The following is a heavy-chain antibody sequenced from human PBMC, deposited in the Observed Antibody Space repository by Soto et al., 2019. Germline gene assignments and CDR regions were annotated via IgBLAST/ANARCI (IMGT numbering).Heavy chain of an antibody. V-gene: IGHV1-2*02. J-gene: IGHJ4*02. D-gene: IGHD2-8*02. CDR3: TVTGVSEVDY. CDR2: INPDSGGT. CDR1: GYTFSGYY. Sequence: QVQLVQSGAEVKKPGASVKVSCKASGYTFSGYYIHWVRQAPGQGLESLGYINPDSGGTHSPQKFHGRVTLTRDTSISTAYMELRSLRSDDTAVYYCTVTGVSEVDYWRQGTLVTVSS.